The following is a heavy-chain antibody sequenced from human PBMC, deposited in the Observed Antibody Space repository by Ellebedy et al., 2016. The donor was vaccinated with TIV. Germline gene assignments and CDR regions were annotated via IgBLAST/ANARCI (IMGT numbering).Heavy chain of an antibody. V-gene: IGHV1-2*04. CDR1: GYTFTGYY. CDR3: ARVPPMGGSGSYSKYYYYYYGMDV. Sequence: ASVKVSXXASGYTFTGYYMHWVRQAPGQGLEWMGWINPNSGGTNYAQKFQGWVTMTRDTSISTAYMELSRLRSDDTAVYYCARVPPMGGSGSYSKYYYYYYGMDVWGQGTTVTVSS. CDR2: INPNSGGT. J-gene: IGHJ6*02. D-gene: IGHD3-10*01.